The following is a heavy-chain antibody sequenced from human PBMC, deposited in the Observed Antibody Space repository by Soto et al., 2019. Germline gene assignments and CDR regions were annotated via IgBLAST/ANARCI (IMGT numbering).Heavy chain of an antibody. CDR1: GVTCSSYV. Sequence: GGSLRLSCAASGVTCSSYVMIRVRQAQGKGLEWVSAMSGAGDSTYYADSVKGRFTISRDSSKNTLYLQMSSLRVEDTAVYCCAKGCASRRRYYLDSWAQGTLVTVCS. CDR3: AKGCASRRRYYLDS. V-gene: IGHV3-23*01. J-gene: IGHJ4*02. CDR2: MSGAGDST.